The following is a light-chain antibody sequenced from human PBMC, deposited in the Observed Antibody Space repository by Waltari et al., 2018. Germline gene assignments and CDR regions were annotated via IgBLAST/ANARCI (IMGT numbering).Light chain of an antibody. CDR1: QSVRSY. V-gene: IGKV3-11*01. Sequence: EIVLTQSPATLSLSPGERATLSCRASQSVRSYLAWYQQKPGQAPRLLIYDTSNRASGIPARFSGSGSGTDFSLSISSLEPEDFAVYYCQRYGDSPKYTFGQGTKLEIK. CDR3: QRYGDSPKYT. CDR2: DTS. J-gene: IGKJ2*01.